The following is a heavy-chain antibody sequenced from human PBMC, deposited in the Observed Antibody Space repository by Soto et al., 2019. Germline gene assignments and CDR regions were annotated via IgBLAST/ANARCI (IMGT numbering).Heavy chain of an antibody. J-gene: IGHJ6*02. CDR2: ISYDGSNK. CDR3: ARVGAVAGLYYYYGMDV. CDR1: GFTFSSYA. Sequence: LRLSCVASGFTFSSYAMHWVRQAPGKGLEWVAVISYDGSNKYYADSVKGRFTISRDNSKNTLYLQMNSLRAEDTAVYYCARVGAVAGLYYYYGMDVWGQGTTVTVSS. D-gene: IGHD6-19*01. V-gene: IGHV3-30-3*01.